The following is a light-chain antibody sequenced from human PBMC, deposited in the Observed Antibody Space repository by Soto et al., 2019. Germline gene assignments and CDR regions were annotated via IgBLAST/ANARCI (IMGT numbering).Light chain of an antibody. J-gene: IGKJ1*01. V-gene: IGKV3-20*01. CDR1: QSVTGNY. CDR2: GAS. CDR3: HQYYSSPTT. Sequence: EVVLTQSPGTLSLSPGERATLSCGASQSVTGNYLAWYQQKPGQAPRLLIFGASTRATGIPDRFSGSGSGTDFTLTISRLEPEDFAVYYCHQYYSSPTTFGQGTKVDIK.